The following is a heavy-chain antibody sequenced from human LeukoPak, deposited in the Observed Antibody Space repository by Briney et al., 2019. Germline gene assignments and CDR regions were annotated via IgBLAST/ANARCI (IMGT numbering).Heavy chain of an antibody. V-gene: IGHV4-39*07. D-gene: IGHD6-13*01. Sequence: SETLSLTCTVSGGSISSSSYYWGWIRQPPGKGLEWIGSIYYSGSTYYNPSLKSRVTISVDTSKNQFSLKLSSVTAADTAVYYCARVKVLLSLDSSSWYPYYFDYWGQGTLVTVSS. CDR2: IYYSGST. J-gene: IGHJ4*02. CDR3: ARVKVLLSLDSSSWYPYYFDY. CDR1: GGSISSSSYY.